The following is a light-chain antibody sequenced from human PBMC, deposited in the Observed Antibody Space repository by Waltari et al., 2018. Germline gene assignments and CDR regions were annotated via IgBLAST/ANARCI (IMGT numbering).Light chain of an antibody. CDR1: QDITYY. CDR2: NTN. Sequence: DIQMTQSPSSLSASTGDRVTITCRASQDITYYVNWYQQKPGKTPKLLIYNTNRLERGVPSRFSGSGSGTQYTLTISSLQPEDFATYSCQQYSRIPFTFGGGTKVE. CDR3: QQYSRIPFT. V-gene: IGKV1-39*01. J-gene: IGKJ4*01.